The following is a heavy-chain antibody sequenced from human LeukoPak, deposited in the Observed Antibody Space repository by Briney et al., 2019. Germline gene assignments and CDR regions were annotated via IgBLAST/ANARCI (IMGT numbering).Heavy chain of an antibody. Sequence: SETLSLTCTVSGGSISSSSYYWGWIRQPPGKGLEWIGSIYHGGSTYFNPSLKSRVTISVDTSKNQFSLKLSSVTAADTAVYYCAREGASADSFDYWGQGTLVTVSS. J-gene: IGHJ4*02. CDR2: IYHGGST. CDR1: GGSISSSSYY. D-gene: IGHD6-13*01. V-gene: IGHV4-39*07. CDR3: AREGASADSFDY.